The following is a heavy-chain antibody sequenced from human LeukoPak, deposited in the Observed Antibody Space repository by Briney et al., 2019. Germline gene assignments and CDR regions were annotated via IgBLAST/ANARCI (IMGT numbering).Heavy chain of an antibody. Sequence: SETLSLTCAVYGGSFSGYYWSWIRQPPGKGLEWIGEINHSGSTNYNPSLKSRVTISVDTSKNQFSLKLSSVTAADTAVYYCARDETYWGQGTLVTVSS. V-gene: IGHV4-34*01. J-gene: IGHJ4*02. CDR3: ARDETY. CDR1: GGSFSGYY. CDR2: INHSGST.